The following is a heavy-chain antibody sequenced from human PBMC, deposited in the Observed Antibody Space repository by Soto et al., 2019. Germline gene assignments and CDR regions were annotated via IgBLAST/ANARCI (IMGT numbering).Heavy chain of an antibody. V-gene: IGHV4-39*01. Sequence: QLQLQESGPGLVKPSETLSLICSVSGGSISSGSFYWGWIRQPPGEGLEWIGNIYYSGNTYYNPSHKSRVTLSVDPSKNQFSLQLRSVTAADTAVYYCARTNPGRMAVALFYFDYWGQGTLVTVSS. CDR3: ARTNPGRMAVALFYFDY. CDR1: GGSISSGSFY. CDR2: IYYSGNT. D-gene: IGHD6-19*01. J-gene: IGHJ4*02.